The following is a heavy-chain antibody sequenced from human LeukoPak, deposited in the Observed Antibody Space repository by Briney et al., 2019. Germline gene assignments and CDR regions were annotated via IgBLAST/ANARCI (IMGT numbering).Heavy chain of an antibody. CDR2: IYYSGST. V-gene: IGHV4-31*11. J-gene: IGHJ5*02. CDR1: GGSFSGYY. CDR3: AQKSYTNFGFDP. Sequence: NPSETLSLTCAVYGGSFSGYYWSWIRQHPGKGLEWIGYIYYSGSTYYNPSLKSRVTISVDTSKNQFSLKLSSVTAADTAVYYCAQKSYTNFGFDPWGQGTLVTVSS. D-gene: IGHD3-10*01.